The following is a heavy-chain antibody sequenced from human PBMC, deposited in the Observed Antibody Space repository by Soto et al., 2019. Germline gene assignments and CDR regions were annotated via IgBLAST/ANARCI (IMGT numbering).Heavy chain of an antibody. Sequence: SETLSLTCTVSGASISTYYWSWIRQPAGKGLEWIGRLYTSGTTNYNPSLKSRVTMSVDTSKNQFSLKLGSVTAADTALYFWARVGAHCSGGTCYSVWFAPSGPGTLVTVS. V-gene: IGHV4-4*07. CDR1: GASISTYY. J-gene: IGHJ5*02. D-gene: IGHD2-15*01. CDR2: LYTSGTT. CDR3: ARVGAHCSGGTCYSVWFAP.